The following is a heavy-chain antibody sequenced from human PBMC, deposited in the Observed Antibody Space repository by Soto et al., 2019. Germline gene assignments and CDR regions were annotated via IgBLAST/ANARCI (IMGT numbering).Heavy chain of an antibody. V-gene: IGHV4-34*01. CDR3: ARGDDYVWGSYRYFFDY. CDR2: INHSGST. Sequence: SETLSLTCAVYGGSFSGYYWSWIRQPPGKGLEWIGEINHSGSTNYNPSLKSRVTISVDTSKNQFSLKLSSVTAADTAVYYCARGDDYVWGSYRYFFDYWGQGTLVTVSS. CDR1: GGSFSGYY. J-gene: IGHJ4*02. D-gene: IGHD3-16*02.